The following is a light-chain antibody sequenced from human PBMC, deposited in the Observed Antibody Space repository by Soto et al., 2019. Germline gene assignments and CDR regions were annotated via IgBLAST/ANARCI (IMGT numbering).Light chain of an antibody. V-gene: IGLV1-44*01. CDR3: AAWDDSLNGYVV. CDR1: SSNIGSNT. J-gene: IGLJ2*01. Sequence: QSVLTQPPSASGTPGQRVTISCSGSSSNIGSNTVNWYQQLPGTAPKLLIYGSYQRPSGVPDRFSGSKSGTSASLAISGLQSEDEADYYWAAWDDSLNGYVVFGGGTKLTVL. CDR2: GSY.